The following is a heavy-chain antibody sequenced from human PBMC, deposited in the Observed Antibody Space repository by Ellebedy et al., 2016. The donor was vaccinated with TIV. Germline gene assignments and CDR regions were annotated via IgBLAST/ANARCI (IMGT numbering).Heavy chain of an antibody. D-gene: IGHD1-14*01. CDR3: ARGEPSDH. J-gene: IGHJ4*02. V-gene: IGHV3-7*01. CDR2: INQDGSEK. Sequence: GESLKISCAASGFTFSIYWMTWVRQAPGKGLEWVANINQDGSEKYYVDSVKGRFTISRDNAKNSLYLQMDSLRAEDTGVYYCARGEPSDHWGQGTLVTVSS. CDR1: GFTFSIYW.